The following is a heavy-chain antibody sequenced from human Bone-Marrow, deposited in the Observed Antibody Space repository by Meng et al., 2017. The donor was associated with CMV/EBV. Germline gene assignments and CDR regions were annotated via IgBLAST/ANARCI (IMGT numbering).Heavy chain of an antibody. Sequence: CSASPYTFSSYWMHWVGQAPGKGLVWVSRINSDGSSTSYADSVKGRFTISRDNAKNTLYLQMNSLRAEDTAVYYCARDRIVVVPAATNWFDPWGQGTLVTVSS. J-gene: IGHJ5*02. D-gene: IGHD2-2*01. CDR1: PYTFSSYW. CDR2: INSDGSST. CDR3: ARDRIVVVPAATNWFDP. V-gene: IGHV3-74*01.